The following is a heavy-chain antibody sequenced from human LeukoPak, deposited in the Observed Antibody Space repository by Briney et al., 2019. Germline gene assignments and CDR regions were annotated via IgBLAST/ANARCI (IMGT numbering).Heavy chain of an antibody. CDR3: ARDEGPLLWFGRYYYYGMDV. CDR2: IYYSGST. D-gene: IGHD3-10*01. CDR1: GGSVSGYY. J-gene: IGHJ6*02. Sequence: SETLSLTCTVSGGSVSGYYWSWIRQPPGKGLEWIGYIYYSGSTNYNPSLKSRVTISVDTSKNQFSLKLSSVTAADTAVYYCARDEGPLLWFGRYYYYGMDVWGQGTTVTVSS. V-gene: IGHV4-59*02.